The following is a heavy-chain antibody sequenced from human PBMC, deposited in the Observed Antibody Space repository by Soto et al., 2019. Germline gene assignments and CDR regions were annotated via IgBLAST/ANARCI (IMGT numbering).Heavy chain of an antibody. CDR1: GFTFSSYA. CDR3: ARGGAYYYDSSGYYYPGH. CDR2: ISGSGGST. J-gene: IGHJ4*02. Sequence: GGSLRLSCAASGFTFSSYAMSWVRQAPGKGLEWVSAISGSGGSTYYADSVKGRFTISRDNSKNTLYLQMNSLRAEDTAVYYCARGGAYYYDSSGYYYPGHWGQGTLVTVSS. V-gene: IGHV3-23*01. D-gene: IGHD3-22*01.